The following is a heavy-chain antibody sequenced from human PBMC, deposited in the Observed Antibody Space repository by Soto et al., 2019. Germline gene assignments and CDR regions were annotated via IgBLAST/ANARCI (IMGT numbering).Heavy chain of an antibody. J-gene: IGHJ6*02. CDR1: GGSISRYY. CDR3: ARDAYSSSPPYYYYGMDV. V-gene: IGHV4-4*07. Sequence: PSETLSLTCTVSGGSISRYYWSWIRQPAGKGLEWIGRIYTSGSTNYNPSLKSRVSMSIDTPKNQFSLKLNSVTAADTAIYYCARDAYSSSPPYYYYGMDVWGQGTTVTVSS. CDR2: IYTSGST. D-gene: IGHD6-6*01.